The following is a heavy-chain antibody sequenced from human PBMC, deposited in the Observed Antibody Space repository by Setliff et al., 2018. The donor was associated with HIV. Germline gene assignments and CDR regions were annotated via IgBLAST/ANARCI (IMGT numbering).Heavy chain of an antibody. CDR3: ARGPDVRTGESAFDI. CDR1: GYSLTELS. Sequence: ASVKVSCKVSGYSLTELSIHWVRQAPGERLEWMGGFDPEDAETIYAQKFQGRVTMTEDTSIDTAHMELSSLRSADTALYFCARGPDVRTGESAFDIWGQGTTVTVSS. V-gene: IGHV1-24*01. J-gene: IGHJ3*02. CDR2: FDPEDAET.